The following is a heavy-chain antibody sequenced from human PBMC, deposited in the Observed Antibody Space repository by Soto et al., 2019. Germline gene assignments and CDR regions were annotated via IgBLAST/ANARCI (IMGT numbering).Heavy chain of an antibody. CDR3: TSSGGDHRYFDN. J-gene: IGHJ4*02. CDR2: IRKKAYSYTT. CDR1: GFTFSDHY. V-gene: IGHV3-72*01. Sequence: EVQLVESGGGLVQPGGSLRLSCSASGFTFSDHYMDWVRKAPGKGLEWVGRIRKKAYSYTTEYAASVKDRFTISRDDSRSSVYLQMTSLNIEDTAVHYCTSSGGDHRYFDNWGQGTLVTVSS. D-gene: IGHD3-16*01.